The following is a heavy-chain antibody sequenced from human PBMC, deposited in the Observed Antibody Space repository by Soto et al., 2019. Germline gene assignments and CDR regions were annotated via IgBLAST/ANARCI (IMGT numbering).Heavy chain of an antibody. CDR2: ISSTTNYI. CDR1: GFSFCMYS. V-gene: IGHV3-21*06. Sequence: PGGSLRLSCAASGFSFCMYSMNWVRQAPGKGLEWVSSISSTTNYIYYGDSMKGRFTISRDNAKNSLYLEMNSLRAEDTAVYYCARESEDLTPKFDYWGQGTLVTVSS. J-gene: IGHJ4*02. CDR3: ARESEDLTPKFDY.